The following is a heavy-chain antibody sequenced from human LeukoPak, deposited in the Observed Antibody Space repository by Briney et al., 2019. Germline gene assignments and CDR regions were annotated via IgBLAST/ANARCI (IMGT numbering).Heavy chain of an antibody. J-gene: IGHJ4*02. D-gene: IGHD7-27*01. Sequence: SGTLSLTCTVSGGSISSSSYYWGWIRQPPGKGLEWIGSIYYSGSTYYNPSLKSRVTISVDTSKNQFSLKLSSVTAADTAVYYCARRYELGTYYFDYWGQGTLVTVSS. CDR1: GGSISSSSYY. CDR2: IYYSGST. V-gene: IGHV4-39*01. CDR3: ARRYELGTYYFDY.